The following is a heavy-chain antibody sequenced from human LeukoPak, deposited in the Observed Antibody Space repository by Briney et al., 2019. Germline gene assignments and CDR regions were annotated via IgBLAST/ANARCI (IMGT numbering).Heavy chain of an antibody. CDR2: IYYSGST. CDR1: GGSISNYY. CDR3: ARDHPDDAFDI. J-gene: IGHJ3*02. Sequence: SETLSLTCSVSGGSISNYYWSWIRQPPGEGLEWIGYIYYSGSTNYNPSLKSRVTISVDTSKNQFSLKLSSVTAADTAVYYCARDHPDDAFDIWGQGTMVTVSS. V-gene: IGHV4-59*01.